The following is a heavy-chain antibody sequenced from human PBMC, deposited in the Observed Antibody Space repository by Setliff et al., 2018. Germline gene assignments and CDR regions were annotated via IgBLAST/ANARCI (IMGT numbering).Heavy chain of an antibody. CDR1: GFTFSDYS. CDR2: IGSASRTI. J-gene: IGHJ3*02. Sequence: PGGSLRLSCAASGFTFSDYSMNWVRQAPGKGLHWVSYIGSASRTIHYADSVKGRFTISRDNAMNSLYLQMNSLRADDTAVYYCARQRYYDTTGKAFDIWGQGTMVTVSS. V-gene: IGHV3-48*01. CDR3: ARQRYYDTTGKAFDI. D-gene: IGHD1-1*01.